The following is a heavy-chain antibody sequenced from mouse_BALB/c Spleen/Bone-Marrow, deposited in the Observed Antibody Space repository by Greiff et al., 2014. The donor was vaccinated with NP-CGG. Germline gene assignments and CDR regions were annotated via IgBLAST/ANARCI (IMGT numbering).Heavy chain of an antibody. CDR1: GYTFTEYI. J-gene: IGHJ1*01. CDR3: ARHESYGIYLYFDV. CDR2: FYPGSGSI. Sequence: VHLVESGAGLVKPGASVKLSCKASGYTFTEYIIHWVKQRSGQGLEWIGWFYPGSGSIKYNEKFKDKATLTADKSSSTVYMELSRLTSEDSAVYFCARHESYGIYLYFDVWGAGTTVTVSS. V-gene: IGHV1-62-2*01. D-gene: IGHD2-10*02.